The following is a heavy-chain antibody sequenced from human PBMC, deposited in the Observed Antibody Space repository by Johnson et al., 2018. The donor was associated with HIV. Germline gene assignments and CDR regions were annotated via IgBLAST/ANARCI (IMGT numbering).Heavy chain of an antibody. V-gene: IGHV3-30*02. CDR3: ASKSLGIRAFDI. J-gene: IGHJ3*02. CDR2: IRYDGSNN. CDR1: GFTFSSYG. Sequence: QVQLVESGGGVVQPGGSLRLSCAASGFTFSSYGMHWVRQAPGKGLEWVAFIRYDGSNNYYADSVKGRFTISRDNSKNTLYLQMNSLRAEDTAVYYCASKSLGIRAFDIWGQGTMVTVSS. D-gene: IGHD7-27*01.